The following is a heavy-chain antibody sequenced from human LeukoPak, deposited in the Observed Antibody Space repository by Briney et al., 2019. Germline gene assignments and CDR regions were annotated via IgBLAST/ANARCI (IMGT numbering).Heavy chain of an antibody. V-gene: IGHV3-7*01. CDR2: IKQDGSEK. CDR1: GLTFSTYW. J-gene: IGHJ6*02. Sequence: PGGSLRLSCAASGLTFSTYWMSWVRQAPGKGLERVANIKQDGSEKYYVDSVEGRFTISRDNAKNSLYLQMNSLRVEDTAVYYCARGYFSSSGRGMDVWGRGTTVTVSS. D-gene: IGHD6-13*01. CDR3: ARGYFSSSGRGMDV.